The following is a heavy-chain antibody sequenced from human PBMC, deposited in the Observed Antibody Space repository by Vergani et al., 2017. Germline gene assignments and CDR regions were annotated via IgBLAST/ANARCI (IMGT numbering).Heavy chain of an antibody. V-gene: IGHV3-23*01. J-gene: IGHJ4*01. CDR2: ISASGAST. CDR3: VKEKIDLGSYFFDS. Sequence: EVQLLESGGDLVQPGGSLRPSCTASGLIFSTYAMSWVRQAPGKGLEWVSGISASGASTYYADSVKGRVTISRENAKNTVFLQRHRLRAEGTAIYSCVKEKIDLGSYFFDSWGHGSMVTVSS. D-gene: IGHD2/OR15-2a*01. CDR1: GLIFSTYA.